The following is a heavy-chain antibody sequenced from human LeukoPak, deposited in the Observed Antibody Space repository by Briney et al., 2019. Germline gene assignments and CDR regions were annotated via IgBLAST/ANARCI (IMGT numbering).Heavy chain of an antibody. CDR1: GGSISSYY. CDR3: ARARRADYSGSGSYGPFDI. V-gene: IGHV4-4*07. D-gene: IGHD3-10*01. Sequence: SETLSLTCTVSGGSISSYYWSWIRQPAGKGLECRGRIYPSGSTSYNPSLKRRVTISMSKSKKHCSRKLTSLAAADRAVYYCARARRADYSGSGSYGPFDIWGQGTMVSVSS. CDR2: IYPSGST. J-gene: IGHJ3*02.